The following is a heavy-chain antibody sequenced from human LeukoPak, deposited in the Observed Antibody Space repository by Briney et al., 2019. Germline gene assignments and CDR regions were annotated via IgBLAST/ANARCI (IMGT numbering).Heavy chain of an antibody. J-gene: IGHJ4*02. V-gene: IGHV3-11*01. D-gene: IGHD2-2*01. Sequence: AGGSLRLSCAASGFTFSDYYMSWIRQAPGKGLEWVSYISSSGSTIYYADSVKGRFTISRDNAKNSLYLHMNSLRAEDTAVYYCASEVYCSSTSCRDYWGQGTLVTVSS. CDR1: GFTFSDYY. CDR3: ASEVYCSSTSCRDY. CDR2: ISSSGSTI.